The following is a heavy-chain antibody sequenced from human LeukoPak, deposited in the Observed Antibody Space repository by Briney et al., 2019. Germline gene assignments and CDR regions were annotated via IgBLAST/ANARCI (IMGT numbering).Heavy chain of an antibody. CDR3: ARDRGYYFDY. Sequence: GGSLRLSCAASGFIFSPYTMNWVRQAPGKGLEWVSSISSDITYIFYADSVKGRFTVSRDNAKNSLYLQMSSLRAEDTAVYYCARDRGYYFDYWGQGILATVSS. CDR2: ISSDITYI. D-gene: IGHD5-24*01. V-gene: IGHV3-21*06. CDR1: GFIFSPYT. J-gene: IGHJ4*02.